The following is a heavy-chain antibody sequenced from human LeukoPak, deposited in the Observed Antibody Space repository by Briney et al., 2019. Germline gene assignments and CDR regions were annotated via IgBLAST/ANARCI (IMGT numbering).Heavy chain of an antibody. CDR2: ISAFNGDT. Sequence: ASVKVSCKASGYTFTNYGISWVRQAPGQGLEWMGWISAFNGDTNYAPKLQGRATMTTDTSTSTAYMELRSLRSDDTAVYYCARGGVYCSSGSCPLNWFDPWGQGTPVTVSS. D-gene: IGHD2-15*01. J-gene: IGHJ5*02. V-gene: IGHV1-18*04. CDR3: ARGGVYCSSGSCPLNWFDP. CDR1: GYTFTNYG.